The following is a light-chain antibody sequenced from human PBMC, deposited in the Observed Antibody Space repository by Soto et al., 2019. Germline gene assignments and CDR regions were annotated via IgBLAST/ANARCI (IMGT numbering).Light chain of an antibody. CDR3: QVYGPSPPIT. J-gene: IGKJ5*01. V-gene: IGKV3-15*01. Sequence: EIVMTQSPATLSVSPGEGVTLSCRAGQSVRSNLAWYQQKPGQAPRLLIYGASTRATGIPARFSGSGSGTEFTLTISTLQSEDFAVYYCQVYGPSPPITFGQGTRLEI. CDR2: GAS. CDR1: QSVRSN.